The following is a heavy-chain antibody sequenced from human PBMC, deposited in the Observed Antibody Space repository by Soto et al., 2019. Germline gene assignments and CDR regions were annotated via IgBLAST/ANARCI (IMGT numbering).Heavy chain of an antibody. Sequence: EVQLLESGGGLVQPGGSLRLSCAASGLTFSSYAMRWVRQAAGKGLEWVSGISDSGGSTYYADSVKGRFTISRDNSKNTVYLHMNSLRAEDTAVYYCAKGLTYYYDSSGQKGAFDIWGQGTMVSVSS. V-gene: IGHV3-23*01. D-gene: IGHD3-22*01. CDR2: ISDSGGST. CDR3: AKGLTYYYDSSGQKGAFDI. CDR1: GLTFSSYA. J-gene: IGHJ3*02.